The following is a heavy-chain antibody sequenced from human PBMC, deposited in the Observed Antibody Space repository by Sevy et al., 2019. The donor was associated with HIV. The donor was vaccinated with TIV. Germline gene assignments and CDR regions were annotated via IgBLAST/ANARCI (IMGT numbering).Heavy chain of an antibody. J-gene: IGHJ5*02. V-gene: IGHV4-59*01. CDR2: IYYSGST. Sequence: SETLSLTCTVSGGSISSYYWSWIRQPPGKGLEWIGYIYYSGSTNYNPSLKSRVTISVDTSKNQFSLKLSSVTAADTAVYYCARARIVVVPAAIWFDPWGQGTLVTVPS. D-gene: IGHD2-2*01. CDR1: GGSISSYY. CDR3: ARARIVVVPAAIWFDP.